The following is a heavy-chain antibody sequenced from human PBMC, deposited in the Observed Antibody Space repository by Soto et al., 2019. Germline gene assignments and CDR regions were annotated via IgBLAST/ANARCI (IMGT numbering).Heavy chain of an antibody. D-gene: IGHD6-19*01. J-gene: IGHJ5*02. Sequence: QVQLQESGPGLVKPSETLSLTCTVSGGSINNYYWSWLRQPPGKGLEWSAYIYYSGKTNYNLSLKSRVTISVDTSKNQFSLKLNSVTAADTAVYYCARGAGWYNPWGQGTLVTVSS. V-gene: IGHV4-59*01. CDR3: ARGAGWYNP. CDR2: IYYSGKT. CDR1: GGSINNYY.